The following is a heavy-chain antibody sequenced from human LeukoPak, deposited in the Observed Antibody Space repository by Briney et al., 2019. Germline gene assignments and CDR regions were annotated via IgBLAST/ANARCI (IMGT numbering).Heavy chain of an antibody. V-gene: IGHV1-46*01. CDR2: INPSGDST. Sequence: ASVKASCKASGYTFSNYYLHWVRQAPGQGLEWMGIINPSGDSTGYAQKFQGRVTMTKDTSTSTVYMELSSLRSEDTAVYYCATYGGYSESAFDIWGQGTMVTVSS. CDR1: GYTFSNYY. J-gene: IGHJ3*02. CDR3: ATYGGYSESAFDI. D-gene: IGHD4-23*01.